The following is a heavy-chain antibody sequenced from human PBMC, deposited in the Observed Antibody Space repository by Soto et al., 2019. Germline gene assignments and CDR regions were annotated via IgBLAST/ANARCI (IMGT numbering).Heavy chain of an antibody. CDR3: ARALLGNRYHYYYYMDV. J-gene: IGHJ6*03. Sequence: PSETLSLTCTVSGGSISSYYWSWIRQPPGKGLEWIGYIYYSGSTNYNPSLKSRVTISVDTSKNQFSLKLGSVTAADTAVYYCARALLGNRYHYYYYMDVWGKGTTVTVSS. CDR2: IYYSGST. D-gene: IGHD3-16*01. CDR1: GGSISSYY. V-gene: IGHV4-59*01.